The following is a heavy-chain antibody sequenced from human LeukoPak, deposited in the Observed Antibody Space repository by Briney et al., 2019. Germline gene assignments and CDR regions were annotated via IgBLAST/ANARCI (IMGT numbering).Heavy chain of an antibody. CDR3: ARSSAGSYPYYMDV. Sequence: GGSLRLSCAASGFTFTNYAMHWVRQAPGKGLEWVAVISYDETNKYYEDSVKGRFTISRDSSKNTLYLQMSSLRDEDTAVYYCARSSAGSYPYYMDVWGKGTTVTVSS. V-gene: IGHV3-30*04. CDR2: ISYDETNK. CDR1: GFTFTNYA. D-gene: IGHD3-10*01. J-gene: IGHJ6*03.